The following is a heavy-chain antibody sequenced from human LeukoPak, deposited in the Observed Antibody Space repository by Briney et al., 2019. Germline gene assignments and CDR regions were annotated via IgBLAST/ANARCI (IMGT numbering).Heavy chain of an antibody. CDR3: ARGHEYRGYGQDY. V-gene: IGHV3-64*01. Sequence: PGGSLRLSCAASGFTFSSYAMHWVRQTPGKGLEYVSAIDGNGGSAYYANSVKGRFTISRDNSKNTLYLQMGSLSIEDTAVYYCARGHEYRGYGQDYWGQGTLVAVSS. CDR1: GFTFSSYA. CDR2: IDGNGGSA. J-gene: IGHJ4*02. D-gene: IGHD5-12*01.